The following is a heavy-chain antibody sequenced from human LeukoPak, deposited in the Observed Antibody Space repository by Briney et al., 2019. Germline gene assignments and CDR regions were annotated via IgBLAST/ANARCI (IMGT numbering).Heavy chain of an antibody. Sequence: SETLSLTCTVSGGSVSSTNYYWAWIRQPPGKGLGWIGNIYYSGSTYYNASLNSRITMSIDTSKNRFSLRLSSVTAADTAVFFCARLPERSDLLPSYANSFDWWGQGTLVTVSS. D-gene: IGHD3-9*01. V-gene: IGHV4-39*01. J-gene: IGHJ4*02. CDR3: ARLPERSDLLPSYANSFDW. CDR2: IYYSGST. CDR1: GGSVSSTNYY.